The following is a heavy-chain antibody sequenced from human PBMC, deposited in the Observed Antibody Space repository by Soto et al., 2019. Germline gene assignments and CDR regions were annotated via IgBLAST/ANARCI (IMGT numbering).Heavy chain of an antibody. CDR1: GYTFTSNG. J-gene: IGHJ6*02. D-gene: IGHD3-10*01. CDR2: ISAYNGNT. CDR3: AREGSGSFYYYYYGMDV. V-gene: IGHV1-18*01. Sequence: QVKLVQSGAEVKKPGASVKVSCKASGYTFTSNGISWVRQAPGQGLEWMGWISAYNGNTNYAQKLQGRVTMTTDTSTSTAYMELRSLRSDDTAVYYCAREGSGSFYYYYYGMDVWGQRTTVTVSS.